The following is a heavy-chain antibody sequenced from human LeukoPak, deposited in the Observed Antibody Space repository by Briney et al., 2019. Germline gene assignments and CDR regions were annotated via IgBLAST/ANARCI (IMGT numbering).Heavy chain of an antibody. CDR1: GFSFSSYW. Sequence: GGSLRLSCAASGFSFSSYWMSWVRQAPGKGLEWLAIIKQDGSEKYYVDSLKGRFIISRDNAKNTLYLQMNSLRAEDTAVYYCASRSGYYYYYMDVWGKGTTVTISS. CDR2: IKQDGSEK. J-gene: IGHJ6*03. V-gene: IGHV3-7*03. CDR3: ASRSGYYYYYMDV.